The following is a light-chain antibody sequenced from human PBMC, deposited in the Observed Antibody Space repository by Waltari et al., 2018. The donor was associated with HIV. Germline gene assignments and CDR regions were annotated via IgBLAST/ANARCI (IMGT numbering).Light chain of an antibody. Sequence: SYALTQETSVSVAPGKTARITCVGDNIGLNTVHWSQQKPGQDPVRVMYDDSNRPSGNPERFSGSNSWNTATLTINRVEVGDEADYDGQVWEPTSDHVVFGGGSRLIVL. CDR1: NIGLNT. V-gene: IGLV3-21*03. CDR3: QVWEPTSDHVV. CDR2: DDS. J-gene: IGLJ2*01.